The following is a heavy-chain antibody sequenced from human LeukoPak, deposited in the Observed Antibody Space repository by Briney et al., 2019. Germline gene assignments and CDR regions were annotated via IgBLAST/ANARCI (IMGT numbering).Heavy chain of an antibody. CDR3: ASVYSSSSGLFDY. J-gene: IGHJ4*02. CDR2: IYYSGST. CDR1: GGSISSSSYY. V-gene: IGHV4-39*01. D-gene: IGHD6-6*01. Sequence: SSETLSLTCTVSGGSISSSSYYWGCIRQPPGKGLECIGSIYYSGSTYYNPSLKSRVTISVDTSKNQFSLKLSSVTAADTAVYYCASVYSSSSGLFDYWGQGTLVTVSS.